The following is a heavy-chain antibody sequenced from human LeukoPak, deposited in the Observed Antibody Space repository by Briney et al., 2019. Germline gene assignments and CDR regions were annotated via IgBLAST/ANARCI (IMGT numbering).Heavy chain of an antibody. CDR2: ISSSSSYI. CDR3: ARGFGSSWFYFDY. D-gene: IGHD6-13*01. V-gene: IGHV3-21*01. Sequence: SLTLSCAAYGFTFIRYSREWVRQPPARGLKWVSSISSSSSYIFYAESVKGRFTISRDNAKNSLYLQMDSLRAEDTAVYYCARGFGSSWFYFDYWGQGTLVTVSS. J-gene: IGHJ4*02. CDR1: GFTFIRYS.